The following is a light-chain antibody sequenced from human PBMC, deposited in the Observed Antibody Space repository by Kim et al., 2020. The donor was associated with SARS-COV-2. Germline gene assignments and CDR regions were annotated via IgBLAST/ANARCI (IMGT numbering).Light chain of an antibody. CDR1: SGNLASED. CDR2: EDN. CDR3: QSYDSNTHWV. J-gene: IGLJ3*02. Sequence: NFTLTQPHSVSESPGKTVTISCTATSGNLASEDVQWYQLRPGSVPTTVIFEDNQRPSGVSDRFSGSIDSSSNSAFLTISGLKADDEADYYCQSYDSNTHWVFGGGTQLTVL. V-gene: IGLV6-57*02.